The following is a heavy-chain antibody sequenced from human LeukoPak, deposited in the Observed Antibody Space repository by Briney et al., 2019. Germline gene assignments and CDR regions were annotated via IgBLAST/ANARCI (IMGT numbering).Heavy chain of an antibody. CDR2: IYYSGST. Sequence: SQTLSLTCTVSGGSISSGGYYWSWIRQHPGKGLEWIGYIYYSGSTYYNPSLKSRVTISVDTSKNQFSLKLSSVTAADTAVYYCARERQGNYYYGMDVWGQGTTVTVSS. V-gene: IGHV4-31*03. J-gene: IGHJ6*02. CDR3: ARERQGNYYYGMDV. CDR1: GGSISSGGYY.